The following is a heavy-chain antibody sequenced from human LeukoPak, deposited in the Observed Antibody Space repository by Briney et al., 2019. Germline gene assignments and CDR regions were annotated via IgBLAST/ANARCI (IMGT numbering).Heavy chain of an antibody. CDR1: GFTFSSYW. CDR3: AREPYSSGWYYPTLDY. V-gene: IGHV3-74*01. CDR2: TSNDGSYT. D-gene: IGHD6-19*01. Sequence: GGSLRLSCAASGFTFSSYWMHWVRQVSGKGLAWVSRTSNDGSYTTYADSVKGRFTIPRDNAKNTVYLQMNSLRAEDTAVYYCAREPYSSGWYYPTLDYWGQGTLVTVSS. J-gene: IGHJ4*02.